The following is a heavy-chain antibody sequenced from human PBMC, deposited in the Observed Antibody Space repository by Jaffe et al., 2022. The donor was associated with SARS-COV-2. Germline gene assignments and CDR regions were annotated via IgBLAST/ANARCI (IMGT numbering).Heavy chain of an antibody. D-gene: IGHD6-13*01. V-gene: IGHV4-59*01. J-gene: IGHJ3*02. CDR3: ARGIPSSWYDPSGFDI. Sequence: QVQLQESGPGLVKPSETLSLTCTVSGGSISSYYWSWIRQPPGKGLEWIGYIYYSGSTNYNPSLKSRVTISVDTSKNQFSLKLSSVTAADTAVYYCARGIPSSWYDPSGFDIWGQGTMVTVSS. CDR2: IYYSGST. CDR1: GGSISSYY.